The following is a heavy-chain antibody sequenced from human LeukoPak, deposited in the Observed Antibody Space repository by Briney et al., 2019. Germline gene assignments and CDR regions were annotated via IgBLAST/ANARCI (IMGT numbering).Heavy chain of an antibody. CDR1: GGSINSYY. D-gene: IGHD4-17*01. V-gene: IGHV4-59*08. CDR2: IYYSGST. CDR3: ARTDGFTWFDP. J-gene: IGHJ5*02. Sequence: SETLSLTCTVSGGSINSYYWSWVRQPPGKGLEWIGYIYYSGSTNYNPSLKSRVTISVDTSKNQFSLKMSSVTAADTAMYYCARTDGFTWFDPWGQGTQVT.